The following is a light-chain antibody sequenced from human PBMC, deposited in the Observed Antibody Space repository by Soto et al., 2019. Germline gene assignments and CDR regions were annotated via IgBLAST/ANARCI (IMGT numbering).Light chain of an antibody. V-gene: IGKV3-20*01. CDR2: GAS. CDR1: QSVSSSF. J-gene: IGKJ5*01. Sequence: EIVLTQSPGTLSLSPGERATLSCRASQSVSSSFLAWYQQKPGQAPRLLIYGASSRATGIPDRFSGSGSGTPFTLTINRLEPEDFALYYCQHYGRSPITFGQGTRLEIK. CDR3: QHYGRSPIT.